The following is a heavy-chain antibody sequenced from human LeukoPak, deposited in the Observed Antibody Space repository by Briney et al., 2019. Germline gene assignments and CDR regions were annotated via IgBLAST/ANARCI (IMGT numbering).Heavy chain of an antibody. V-gene: IGHV3-33*01. CDR3: ARDCTNGVCYGTDFDY. J-gene: IGHJ4*02. D-gene: IGHD2-8*01. Sequence: GGSLRLSCAASGFTFSSYGMHWVRHAPGKGREWVAVIWYDGSNKYYADSVKGRFTISRDNSKNTLYLQMNSLGAEDTAVYYCARDCTNGVCYGTDFDYWGQGTLVTVSS. CDR1: GFTFSSYG. CDR2: IWYDGSNK.